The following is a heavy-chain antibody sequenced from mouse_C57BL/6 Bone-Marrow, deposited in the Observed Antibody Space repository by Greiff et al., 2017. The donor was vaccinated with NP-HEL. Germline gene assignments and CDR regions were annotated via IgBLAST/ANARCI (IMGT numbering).Heavy chain of an antibody. CDR1: GFTFSDYG. V-gene: IGHV5-17*01. Sequence: EVKLVESGGGLVKPGGSLKLSCAASGFTFSDYGMHWVRQAPEKGLEWVAYISSGSSTIYYADTVKGRFPISRDNAKNTLFLQMTSLRSEDTAMYYCARPLGSSYRWYFDVWGTGTTVTVSS. J-gene: IGHJ1*03. D-gene: IGHD1-1*01. CDR2: ISSGSSTI. CDR3: ARPLGSSYRWYFDV.